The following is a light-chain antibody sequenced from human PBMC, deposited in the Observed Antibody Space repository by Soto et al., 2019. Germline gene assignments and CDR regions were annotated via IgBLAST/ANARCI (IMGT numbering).Light chain of an antibody. Sequence: SVLTQPASVSGSPGQSITISCTGTSSDVGGYNFVSWYQQHPDKAPKLMIYDVTNRPSGVSNRFSGSKSGNTASLTFSGLQAEDEADYYCSSYTSISTYVFGPGTKVTVL. CDR2: DVT. CDR3: SSYTSISTYV. J-gene: IGLJ1*01. V-gene: IGLV2-14*01. CDR1: SSDVGGYNF.